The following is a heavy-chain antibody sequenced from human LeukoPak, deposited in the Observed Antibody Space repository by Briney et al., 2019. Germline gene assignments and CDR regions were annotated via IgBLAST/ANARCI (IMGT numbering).Heavy chain of an antibody. Sequence: SETLLLTCSASGGPTSIYYWRWFRRPPPEGLLGSGYIYYGGSTNYNPSLKSRVTISVDTSKNQFSLKLSSVTAAHTAVYYCARRAYYDESSGQYFDIWGQGTMVTVSS. D-gene: IGHD3-22*01. CDR3: ARRAYYDESSGQYFDI. CDR2: IYYGGST. CDR1: GGPTSIYY. J-gene: IGHJ3*02. V-gene: IGHV4-59*01.